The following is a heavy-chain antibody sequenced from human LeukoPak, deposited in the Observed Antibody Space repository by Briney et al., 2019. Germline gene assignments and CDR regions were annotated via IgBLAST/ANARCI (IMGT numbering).Heavy chain of an antibody. CDR2: MNPSGVST. D-gene: IGHD2-2*03. J-gene: IGHJ4*02. V-gene: IGHV3-23*01. CDR3: AKDSHWILFDD. CDR1: GFTFSSYA. Sequence: GGSLRLSCAASGFTFSSYAMSWVRQAPGRGLEWVSAMNPSGVSTYYADSVRGRFTISRDNSKNTLYLQMNSLRDEDTAVYYCAKDSHWILFDDWGQGTLVTVSS.